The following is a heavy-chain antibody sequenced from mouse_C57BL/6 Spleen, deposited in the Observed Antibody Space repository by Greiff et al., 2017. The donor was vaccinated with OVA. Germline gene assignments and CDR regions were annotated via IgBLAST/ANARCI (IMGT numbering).Heavy chain of an antibody. Sequence: VQLKQSGPELVKPGASVKISCKASGYSFTDYNMNWVKQSNGKSLEWIGVINPNYGTTSYNQKFKGKATLTVDQSSSTAYMQLNSLTSEDSAVYYCARWIYYGNYVYAMDYWGQGTSVTVSA. CDR2: INPNYGTT. J-gene: IGHJ4*01. CDR3: ARWIYYGNYVYAMDY. CDR1: GYSFTDYN. V-gene: IGHV1-39*01. D-gene: IGHD2-1*01.